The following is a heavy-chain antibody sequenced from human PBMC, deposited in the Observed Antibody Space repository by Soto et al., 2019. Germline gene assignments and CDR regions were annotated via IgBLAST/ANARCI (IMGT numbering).Heavy chain of an antibody. V-gene: IGHV3-7*03. CDR1: GFTFSRYW. CDR2: IKEDGSAR. D-gene: IGHD2-8*02. CDR3: ASQWGMPTHD. Sequence: EVQLVESGGDLVQPGGSLRLSCAASGFTFSRYWMSWVRQAPGKGPEWVANIKEDGSARNYVDSVKGRFTISRDNAKNSSYLQMNSLRAEDTAVYYCASQWGMPTHDWGQGTLVTVTS. J-gene: IGHJ4*02.